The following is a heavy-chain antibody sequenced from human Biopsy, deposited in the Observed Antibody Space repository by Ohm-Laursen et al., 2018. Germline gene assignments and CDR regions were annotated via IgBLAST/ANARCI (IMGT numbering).Heavy chain of an antibody. J-gene: IGHJ4*02. D-gene: IGHD6-19*01. Sequence: SETLSLTWSVSGVSISTYYWSWIRQPPGKGLEWLGYISNIGSTNYNPSLKSRVTISVDTSKNHFSLKLTSVTAADTAVYYCARESALAGDFDSWGQGTLVTVSP. CDR1: GVSISTYY. CDR3: ARESALAGDFDS. V-gene: IGHV4-59*01. CDR2: ISNIGST.